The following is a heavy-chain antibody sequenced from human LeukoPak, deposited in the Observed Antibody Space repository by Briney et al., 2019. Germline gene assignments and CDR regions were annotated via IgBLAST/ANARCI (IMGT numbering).Heavy chain of an antibody. V-gene: IGHV3-7*01. D-gene: IGHD6-19*01. Sequence: GGSLRLSCAASGFTFSSYYMSWVRQAPGKGLEWVANIKQDGSEKHYVDPVKGRFTISRDNAKNSLYLQMNSLRAEDTAVYYCARVLSQWLVIQYYFDYWGQGTLVTVSS. J-gene: IGHJ4*02. CDR2: IKQDGSEK. CDR3: ARVLSQWLVIQYYFDY. CDR1: GFTFSSYY.